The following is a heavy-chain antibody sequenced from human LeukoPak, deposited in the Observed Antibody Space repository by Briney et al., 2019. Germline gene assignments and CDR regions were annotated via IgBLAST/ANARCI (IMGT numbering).Heavy chain of an antibody. D-gene: IGHD3-10*01. J-gene: IGHJ4*02. Sequence: PGGSLRLSCAASHFVFSDHYMSWVRQAPGKGLEWVAYISSGGDSILYADSVRGRFAISRDNAKNSLYLQINSLRVEDTAVYYCVREMDGEYASGTLFDLWGQGNMATVSS. CDR1: HFVFSDHY. CDR2: ISSGGDSI. CDR3: VREMDGEYASGTLFDL. V-gene: IGHV3-11*01.